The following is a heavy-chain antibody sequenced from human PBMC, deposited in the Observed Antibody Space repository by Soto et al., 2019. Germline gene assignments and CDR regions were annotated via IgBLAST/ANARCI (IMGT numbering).Heavy chain of an antibody. CDR2: IYYSGST. CDR3: ARGGGRGGDYVRD. D-gene: IGHD4-17*01. J-gene: IGHJ4*02. CDR1: GGSISSGGYY. V-gene: IGHV4-31*03. Sequence: QVQLQESGPGLVKPSQTLSLTCTVSGGSISSGGYYWSWIRQHPGKGLEWIGYIYYSGSTYYNPSPKRGVTISVDTPKSKFSLRRGAVTAADTAVYYCARGGGRGGDYVRDWGQGTLVTVSS.